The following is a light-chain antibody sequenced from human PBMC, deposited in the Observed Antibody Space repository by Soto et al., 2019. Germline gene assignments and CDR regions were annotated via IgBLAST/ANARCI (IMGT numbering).Light chain of an antibody. CDR2: DVS. CDR1: SSDVGGYNY. CDR3: SSYTSSSLYV. J-gene: IGLJ1*01. V-gene: IGLV2-14*01. Sequence: QSALTQPASVSGSPGQSITISCTGTSSDVGGYNYVSWYQQHPGKAPKLMIYDVSNRPSGVSNRFSGSKSGNTASLTISGLQAEDEADYYCSSYTSSSLYVFGTGTKLPVL.